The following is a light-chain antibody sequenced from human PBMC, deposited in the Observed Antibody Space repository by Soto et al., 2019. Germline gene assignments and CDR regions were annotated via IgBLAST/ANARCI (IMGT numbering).Light chain of an antibody. Sequence: EIVLTQSPATLSLSPGERATLSCRASQSVSSYLAWYQQKPGQTPRLLIYDASNRATGIPARFSSSGSGTDFTLTISSLEPEDFAVYDCQQRSSWPRTFGQGTKLEIK. J-gene: IGKJ2*01. CDR3: QQRSSWPRT. CDR1: QSVSSY. CDR2: DAS. V-gene: IGKV3-11*01.